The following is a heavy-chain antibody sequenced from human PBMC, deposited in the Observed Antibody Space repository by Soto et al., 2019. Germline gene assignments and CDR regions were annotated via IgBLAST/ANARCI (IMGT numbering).Heavy chain of an antibody. CDR1: GFTFRSYA. J-gene: IGHJ4*02. CDR3: ARGIGDGYNLNS. CDR2: ISYDGNNN. V-gene: IGHV3-30-3*01. D-gene: IGHD5-12*01. Sequence: QVQLVESGGGVVQPGTSRRLSCAVSGFTFRSYATHCVRQAPGGGLEWVAPISYDGNNNYYADSVKGRFTISRDTFKNTRFLTMNRLRREETAMYYCARGIGDGYNLNSWGQGTLVTVSS.